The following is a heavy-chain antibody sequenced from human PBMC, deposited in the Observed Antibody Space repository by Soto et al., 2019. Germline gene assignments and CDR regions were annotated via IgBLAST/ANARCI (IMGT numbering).Heavy chain of an antibody. CDR1: GYTFTSYY. CDR2: INPSVGST. CDR3: ARATYYYGSGSSIPPSDFDY. J-gene: IGHJ4*02. D-gene: IGHD3-10*01. Sequence: ASVKVSCKASGYTFTSYYMHWVRQAPGQGLEWMGIINPSVGSTSYAQKFQGRVTMTRDTSTSTVYMELSSLRSEDTAVYYCARATYYYGSGSSIPPSDFDYWGQGTLVTVSS. V-gene: IGHV1-46*01.